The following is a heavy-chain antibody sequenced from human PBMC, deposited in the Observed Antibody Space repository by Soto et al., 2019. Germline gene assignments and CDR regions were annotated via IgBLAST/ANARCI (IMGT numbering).Heavy chain of an antibody. Sequence: ASVKVSCKASGFTFTSSAMQWVRQARGQRLEWIGWIVVGSGNTNYAQKFQERVTITRDMSTSTAYMELSSLRSEDTAVYYCAAPGPGVATTNGDYYYYMDVWGKGTTVTVSS. D-gene: IGHD5-12*01. CDR1: GFTFTSSA. J-gene: IGHJ6*03. CDR3: AAPGPGVATTNGDYYYYMDV. CDR2: IVVGSGNT. V-gene: IGHV1-58*02.